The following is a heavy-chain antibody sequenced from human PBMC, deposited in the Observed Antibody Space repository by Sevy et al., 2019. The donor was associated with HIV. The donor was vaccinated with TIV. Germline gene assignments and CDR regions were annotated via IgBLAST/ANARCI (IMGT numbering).Heavy chain of an antibody. J-gene: IGHJ4*02. V-gene: IGHV3-23*01. CDR2: ISGSGGST. D-gene: IGHD2-2*01. CDR1: GFTFSSYA. Sequence: GGSLRLSCAASGFTFSSYAMSLVRQAPGKGLEWVSAISGSGGSTYYADSVKGRFTISRDNSKNTLYLQMNSLRAEDTAVYYCAKALDCSSTSCYDPFDYWGQGTLVTVSS. CDR3: AKALDCSSTSCYDPFDY.